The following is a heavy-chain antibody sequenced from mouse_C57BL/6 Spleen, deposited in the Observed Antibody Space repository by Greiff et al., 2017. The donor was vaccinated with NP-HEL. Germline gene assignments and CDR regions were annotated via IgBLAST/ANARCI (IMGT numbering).Heavy chain of an antibody. CDR2: ISSGSSTI. CDR1: GFTFSDYG. V-gene: IGHV5-17*01. CDR3: ARRTYYSNLYAMDY. Sequence: EVKVVESGGGLVKPGGSLKLSCAASGFTFSDYGMHWVRQAPEKGLEWVAYISSGSSTIYYADTVKGRFTISRDNAKNTLFLQMTSLRSEDTAMYYCARRTYYSNLYAMDYWGQGTSVTVSS. D-gene: IGHD2-5*01. J-gene: IGHJ4*01.